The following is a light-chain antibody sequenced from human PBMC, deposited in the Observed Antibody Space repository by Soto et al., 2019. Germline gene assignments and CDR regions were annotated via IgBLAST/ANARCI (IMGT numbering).Light chain of an antibody. CDR2: DNS. CDR3: GTWDTKLNAVV. CDR1: SSNVGNNF. J-gene: IGLJ2*01. Sequence: QSVLTQPPSMSAAPGQKVTITCSGNSSNVGNNFVSWYQQLPGTAPKLLIFDNSQRPSGIPDRFFGSKSGTSATLAITGPQTGDEAVYYCGTWDTKLNAVVFGGGTKLTVL. V-gene: IGLV1-51*01.